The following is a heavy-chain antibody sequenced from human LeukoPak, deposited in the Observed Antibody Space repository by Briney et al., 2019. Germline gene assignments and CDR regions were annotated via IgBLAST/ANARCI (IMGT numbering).Heavy chain of an antibody. CDR3: ARDRYSSSSYWYYYYYYGMDV. D-gene: IGHD6-6*01. Sequence: GASVKVSRKASGGTFSSYAISWVRQAPGQGLEWMGGIIPIFGTANYAQKFQGRVTITADESTSTAYMELSSLRSEDTAVYYCARDRYSSSSYWYYYYYYGMDVWGQGTTVTVSS. J-gene: IGHJ6*02. V-gene: IGHV1-69*13. CDR2: IIPIFGTA. CDR1: GGTFSSYA.